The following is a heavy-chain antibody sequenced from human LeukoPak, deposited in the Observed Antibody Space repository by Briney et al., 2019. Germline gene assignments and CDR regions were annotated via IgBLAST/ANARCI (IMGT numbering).Heavy chain of an antibody. CDR1: GFTFSSYS. CDR3: ASSSGDGDWFDP. D-gene: IGHD7-27*01. CDR2: ISNSSSYI. V-gene: IGHV3-21*01. J-gene: IGHJ5*02. Sequence: GGSLRLSCAASGFTFSSYSMNWVRQAPGKGLEWVSSISNSSSYIYYADSVEGRFTISRDNAKNSLYLQMNSLRAEDTAVYYCASSSGDGDWFDPWGQGTLVTVSS.